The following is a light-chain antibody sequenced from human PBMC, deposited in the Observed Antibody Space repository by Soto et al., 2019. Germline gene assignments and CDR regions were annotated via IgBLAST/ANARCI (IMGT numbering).Light chain of an antibody. CDR2: EVS. CDR1: SSDIGGYNY. J-gene: IGLJ3*02. V-gene: IGLV2-14*01. Sequence: QSALTQPASVSGSPGQSITISCTGTSSDIGGYNYVSWFQLHPGKAPKLLIYEVSNRPSGVSNRFSGSKSGNTASLTISGLQAEDEADYFCSSDTTSSTWVFGGGTKVTVL. CDR3: SSDTTSSTWV.